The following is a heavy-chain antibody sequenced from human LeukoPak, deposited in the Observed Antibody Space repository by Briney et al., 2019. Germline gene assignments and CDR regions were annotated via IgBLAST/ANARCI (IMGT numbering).Heavy chain of an antibody. CDR1: GGTFSSYA. V-gene: IGHV1-8*02. Sequence: ASVKVSCKASGGTFSSYAISWVRQATGQGLEWMGWMNPNSGNTGYAQKFQGRVTMTRNTSISTAYMELSSLRSEDTAVYYCARVEQWLVPGYYYYMDVWGKGTTVTVSS. D-gene: IGHD6-19*01. J-gene: IGHJ6*03. CDR2: MNPNSGNT. CDR3: ARVEQWLVPGYYYYMDV.